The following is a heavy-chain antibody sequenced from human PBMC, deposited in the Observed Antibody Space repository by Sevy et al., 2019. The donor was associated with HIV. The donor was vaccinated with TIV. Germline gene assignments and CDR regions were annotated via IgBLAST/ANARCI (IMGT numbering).Heavy chain of an antibody. CDR3: ARGEYNSGWYVDY. CDR2: IYTSGST. D-gene: IGHD6-19*01. CDR1: GGSISSYY. J-gene: IGHJ4*02. V-gene: IGHV4-4*07. Sequence: SETLSLTCTVSGGSISSYYWNWIRQPAGKGLEWIGRIYTSGSTNYNPSLKSRVPMSIDTSKNQFSLKLSSVTAAETAVYYCARGEYNSGWYVDYWGQGTLVTVSS.